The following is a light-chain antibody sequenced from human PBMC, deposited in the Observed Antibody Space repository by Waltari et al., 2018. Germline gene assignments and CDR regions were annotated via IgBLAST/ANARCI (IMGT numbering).Light chain of an antibody. CDR1: QSLLHPDGNTY. CDR3: MQGSHWPPT. V-gene: IGKV2-30*02. CDR2: RVS. Sequence: AMTQSTVSQPVTLGQPASFSCTSHQSLLHPDGNTYLNWFHQRPGQSPRRLLYRVSYRDSGVPGRFSGSGSATEFTLRISRVAAEDVGVYYCMQGSHWPPTFGGGTKLEIQ. J-gene: IGKJ4*01.